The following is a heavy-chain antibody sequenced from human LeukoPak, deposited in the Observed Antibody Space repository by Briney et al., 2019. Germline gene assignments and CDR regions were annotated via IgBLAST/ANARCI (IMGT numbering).Heavy chain of an antibody. V-gene: IGHV3-23*01. J-gene: IGHJ4*02. D-gene: IGHD6-6*01. CDR3: AKDREYSSSSVDY. CDR1: GGSISSSSYY. Sequence: ETLSLTCTVSGGSISSSSYYWGWIRQPPGKGLEWVSGISGGGGSTYYADSVKGRFTISRDNSKNTLYLQMNRLRAEDTAVYYCAKDREYSSSSVDYWGQGTLVTVSS. CDR2: ISGGGGST.